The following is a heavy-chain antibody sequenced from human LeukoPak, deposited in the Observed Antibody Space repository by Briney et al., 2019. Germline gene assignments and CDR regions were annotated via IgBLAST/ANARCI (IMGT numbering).Heavy chain of an antibody. CDR3: ARANSGYDWGGYYYYYMDV. CDR2: MNPNSGNT. Sequence: ASVKVSCKASGYTFTSYDINWVRQATGQGLEWMGWMNPNSGNTGYAQKFQGRVTITRNTSISTAYMELSSLRSEDTAVYYCARANSGYDWGGYYYYYMDVWGKGTTVTVSS. D-gene: IGHD5-12*01. CDR1: GYTFTSYD. J-gene: IGHJ6*03. V-gene: IGHV1-8*03.